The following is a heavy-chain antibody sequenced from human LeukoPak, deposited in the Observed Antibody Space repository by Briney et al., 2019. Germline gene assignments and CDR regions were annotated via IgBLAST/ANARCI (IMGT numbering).Heavy chain of an antibody. J-gene: IGHJ4*02. Sequence: SQTLSLTCAISGDSVSRNTAAWNWFRQSPSRGLEWLGRTYYRSKWYDDYAVSAKSRITINPDTSKNQFSLQLNSVTPDDTAVYYCARGGAVGATTFDYWGQGTLVTVSS. CDR3: ARGGAVGATTFDY. D-gene: IGHD1-26*01. V-gene: IGHV6-1*01. CDR1: GDSVSRNTAA. CDR2: TYYRSKWYD.